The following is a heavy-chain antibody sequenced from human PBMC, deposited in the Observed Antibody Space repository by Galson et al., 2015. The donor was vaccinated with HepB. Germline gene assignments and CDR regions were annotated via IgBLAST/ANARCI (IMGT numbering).Heavy chain of an antibody. CDR3: ASAFNLRPGVPVTHNY. V-gene: IGHV3-7*01. Sequence: SLRLSCAASGFTFSNYWMSWVRQAPGTGLEWVANIKQDGSEKHYVESVRGRFTISRDNAKNSLYLQMNSLRAEDTAVYYCASAFNLRPGVPVTHNYWGQGTLVTVSS. D-gene: IGHD2-2*01. CDR2: IKQDGSEK. CDR1: GFTFSNYW. J-gene: IGHJ4*02.